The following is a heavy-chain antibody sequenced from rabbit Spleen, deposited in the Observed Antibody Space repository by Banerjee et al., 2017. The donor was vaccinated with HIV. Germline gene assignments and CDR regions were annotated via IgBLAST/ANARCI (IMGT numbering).Heavy chain of an antibody. D-gene: IGHD1-1*01. CDR1: GLSFSNSHW. V-gene: IGHV1S45*01. Sequence: QEQVVESGGGLVKPEGSLTLTCTVSGLSFSNSHWICWVRQAPGKGLEWIGCIYAGSNNTYYATWAKGRFTISKTSSTTGTLPMTRLTAADTATYFCARDLVAVIGWNFNLWGPGTLVTVS. CDR2: IYAGSNNT. CDR3: ARDLVAVIGWNFNL. J-gene: IGHJ4*01.